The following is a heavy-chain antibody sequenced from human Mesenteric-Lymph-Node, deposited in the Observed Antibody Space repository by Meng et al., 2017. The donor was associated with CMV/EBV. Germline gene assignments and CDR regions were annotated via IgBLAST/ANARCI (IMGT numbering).Heavy chain of an antibody. V-gene: IGHV3-7*01. Sequence: GESLKISCAASGFTFSRYWMSWVRQAPGKGLEWVANIKRDGSEKYYVDSVKGRFTISRDNAKNSVYVQMNSLRAEDTGVYYCATGNYGSGIDYKVVPYYYGMDVWGQGTTVTV. J-gene: IGHJ6*02. CDR1: GFTFSRYW. CDR2: IKRDGSEK. CDR3: ATGNYGSGIDYKVVPYYYGMDV. D-gene: IGHD3-10*01.